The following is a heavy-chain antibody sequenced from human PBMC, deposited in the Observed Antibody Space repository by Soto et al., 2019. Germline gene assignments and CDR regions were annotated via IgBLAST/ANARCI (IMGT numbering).Heavy chain of an antibody. D-gene: IGHD6-19*01. CDR3: ARDRSSGY. Sequence: GGSLRLSCTASGFTFSSYSMNWVRQAPGKGLEWVSYISSSSSTIYYADSVKGRFTISRDNAKNSLYLQMNSLRAEDTAVYYCARDRSSGYWGRGTLVTVSS. J-gene: IGHJ2*01. V-gene: IGHV3-48*01. CDR2: ISSSSSTI. CDR1: GFTFSSYS.